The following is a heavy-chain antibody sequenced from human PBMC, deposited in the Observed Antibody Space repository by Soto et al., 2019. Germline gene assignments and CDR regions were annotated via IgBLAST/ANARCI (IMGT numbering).Heavy chain of an antibody. V-gene: IGHV4-59*01. CDR3: ARDRWGEDGSGSYSLDY. D-gene: IGHD3-10*01. CDR1: GGSISSYY. CDR2: IYYTGSS. Sequence: QVQLQESGPGLVKPSETLSLTCNVSGGSISSYYWSWLRQPPGKGLEWNGYIYYTGSSNYNPYLKSRVTISVDTSKTQFSLKLSSVTAADTAVYYCARDRWGEDGSGSYSLDYWGQGTLVTVSS. J-gene: IGHJ4*02.